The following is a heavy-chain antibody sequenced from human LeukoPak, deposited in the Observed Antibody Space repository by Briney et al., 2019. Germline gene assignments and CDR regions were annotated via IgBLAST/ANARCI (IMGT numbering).Heavy chain of an antibody. Sequence: SETLSLTCTVSGDSISCYYWGWIRQAPGKGLESFGFISYSGYASYNPSLKSRVTLSRDTSKNQFSLRLSSVTAADTAVYFCARGQNDYGGMVFDYWGQGILVTVSS. V-gene: IGHV4-59*01. D-gene: IGHD4/OR15-4a*01. CDR3: ARGQNDYGGMVFDY. J-gene: IGHJ4*02. CDR2: ISYSGYA. CDR1: GDSISCYY.